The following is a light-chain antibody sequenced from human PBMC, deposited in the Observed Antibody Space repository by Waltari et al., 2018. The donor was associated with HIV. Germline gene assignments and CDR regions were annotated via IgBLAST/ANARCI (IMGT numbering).Light chain of an antibody. J-gene: IGLJ3*02. Sequence: QSALTQPPSASGSLGQSVTISCTGSSSDIGAYASVSWFQQHPRSAPKLLLYEVSRRPSTVSDRFPCSRSGSTAFLTVAGLQPDDEATYVCSSYGDSLRVLFGGGTNVTVL. CDR3: SSYGDSLRVL. CDR2: EVS. V-gene: IGLV2-8*01. CDR1: SSDIGAYAS.